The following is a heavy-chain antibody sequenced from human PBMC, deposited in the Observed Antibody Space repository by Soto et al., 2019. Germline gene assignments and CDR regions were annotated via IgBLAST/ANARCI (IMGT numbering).Heavy chain of an antibody. J-gene: IGHJ4*02. D-gene: IGHD1-26*01. V-gene: IGHV3-30*18. Sequence: QVQLVESGGGVVQPGRSLRLSCAASGFTFSSYGMHWVRQAPGKGLEWVAVISYDGSNKYYADSVKGRFTISRDNSKNTLYLQMNSLRAEDTAVYYCAKEFSRGAGATSNWGQGTLVTVSS. CDR3: AKEFSRGAGATSN. CDR1: GFTFSSYG. CDR2: ISYDGSNK.